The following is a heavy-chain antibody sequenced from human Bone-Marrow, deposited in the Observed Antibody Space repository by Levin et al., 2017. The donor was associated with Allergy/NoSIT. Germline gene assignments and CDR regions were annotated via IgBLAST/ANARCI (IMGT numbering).Heavy chain of an antibody. CDR3: ARDGTYYYDSSGSLHNWFDP. CDR1: GGTFSSYA. V-gene: IGHV1-69*13. J-gene: IGHJ5*02. D-gene: IGHD3-22*01. Sequence: GASVKVSCKASGGTFSSYAISWVRQAPGQGLEWMGGIILIFGTTNYAQKFQGRVTITADESTSTAYMELSSLRSEDTAVYYCARDGTYYYDSSGSLHNWFDPWGQGTLVTVSS. CDR2: IILIFGTT.